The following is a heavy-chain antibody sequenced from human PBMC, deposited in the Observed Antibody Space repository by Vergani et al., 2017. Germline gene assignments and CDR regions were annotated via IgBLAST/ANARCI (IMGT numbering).Heavy chain of an antibody. D-gene: IGHD5-18*01. Sequence: QEQLQESGPGLVKPSETLSLTCTVSGGSISSYFWGWIRQPPGKGLEWIGYMYYSGSTNYNPSLKSRVTISVDTSKKQFSLKLSSVTAADTAVYYCARTEKDTAMATWGQGTLVTVSS. J-gene: IGHJ4*02. CDR3: ARTEKDTAMAT. CDR1: GGSISSYF. V-gene: IGHV4-59*01. CDR2: MYYSGST.